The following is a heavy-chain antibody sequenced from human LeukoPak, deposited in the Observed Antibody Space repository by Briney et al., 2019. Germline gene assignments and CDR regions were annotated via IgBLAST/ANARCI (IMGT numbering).Heavy chain of an antibody. V-gene: IGHV1-2*06. CDR2: INPKSGGT. J-gene: IGHJ5*02. Sequence: ASVKVSCKASGYTFTDYYMHWVRQAPGQGLEWMGRINPKSGGTNYAHKFQGRVTMTRDTSIFTAYMEMSSLRSDDTAVYYCARDRGGSGLRNMFDPWGQGTLVTVSS. CDR3: ARDRGGSGLRNMFDP. CDR1: GYTFTDYY. D-gene: IGHD5-12*01.